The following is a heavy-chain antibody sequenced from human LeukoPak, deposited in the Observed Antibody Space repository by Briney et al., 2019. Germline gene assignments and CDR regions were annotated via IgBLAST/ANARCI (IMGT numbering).Heavy chain of an antibody. CDR1: GFTFSSYA. CDR2: ISYDGINQ. Sequence: PGGSLRLSCATSGFTFSSYAMHWVRQALGKGLEWVALISYDGINQYYADSVKGRLIISRDNSKNTLYLQLNSLRLEDTAVYYCTLTTFGVVYYFDYWGQGTLVTVSS. CDR3: TLTTFGVVYYFDY. D-gene: IGHD1/OR15-1a*01. V-gene: IGHV3-30*04. J-gene: IGHJ4*02.